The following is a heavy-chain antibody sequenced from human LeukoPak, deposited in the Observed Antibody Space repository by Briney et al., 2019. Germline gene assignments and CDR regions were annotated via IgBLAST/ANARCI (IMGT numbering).Heavy chain of an antibody. V-gene: IGHV3-23*01. J-gene: IGHJ6*02. Sequence: PGGSLRLSCAASGFTFSGYATSWVRQAPGKGLEWVSAISGSGGSTYYADSVKGRFTISRDNSKNTLYLQMSSLRAEDTAVYYCVKGMEDYDILTGVLDVWGQGTTVTVSS. CDR3: VKGMEDYDILTGVLDV. CDR1: GFTFSGYA. D-gene: IGHD3-9*01. CDR2: ISGSGGST.